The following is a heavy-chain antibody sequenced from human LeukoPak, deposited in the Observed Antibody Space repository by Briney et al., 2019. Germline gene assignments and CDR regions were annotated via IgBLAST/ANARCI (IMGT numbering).Heavy chain of an antibody. V-gene: IGHV5-51*01. CDR3: ARRPFWPGWLKGAFDI. CDR1: GYSFTSYW. J-gene: IGHJ3*02. Sequence: GESLKISCKGSGYSFTSYWIGWVRQMPGKGLEWMGIIYPGDSDTRYSPSFQGQVTISADNSITTAYLQWSSLKASDTAMYYCARRPFWPGWLKGAFDIWGQGTMVTVSS. CDR2: IYPGDSDT. D-gene: IGHD3-10*01.